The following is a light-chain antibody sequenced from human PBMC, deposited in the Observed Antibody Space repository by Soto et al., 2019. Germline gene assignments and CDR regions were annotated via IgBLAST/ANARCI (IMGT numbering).Light chain of an antibody. CDR2: KAS. J-gene: IGKJ1*01. V-gene: IGKV1-5*03. CDR3: QHYNSYSEA. CDR1: QTISSW. Sequence: DIQMTKSPSTLSGSVGDRVTITCRASQTISSWLAWYQQKPGKAPKLLIYKASTLKSGVPSRFSGSGSGTEFTLTISSLQHDDFATYYCQHYNSYSEAFGQGTKVELK.